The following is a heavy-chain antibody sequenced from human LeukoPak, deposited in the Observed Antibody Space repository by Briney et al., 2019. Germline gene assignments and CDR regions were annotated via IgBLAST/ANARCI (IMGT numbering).Heavy chain of an antibody. V-gene: IGHV1-18*01. Sequence: ASVKVSCKASGYTFTSYGISWVRQAPGQGLEWMGRISAYNGNTNYAQKLQGRVTMTTDTSTSTAYMELRSLRSDDTAVYYCATSNYSSSWYGYYYYYMDVWGKGTTVTISS. J-gene: IGHJ6*03. CDR2: ISAYNGNT. D-gene: IGHD6-13*01. CDR1: GYTFTSYG. CDR3: ATSNYSSSWYGYYYYYMDV.